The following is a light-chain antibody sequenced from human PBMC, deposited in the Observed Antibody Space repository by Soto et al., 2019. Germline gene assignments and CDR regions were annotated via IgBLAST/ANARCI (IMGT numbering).Light chain of an antibody. J-gene: IGKJ1*01. CDR3: RQYGSSPWT. CDR1: QSVSSSS. V-gene: IGKV3-20*01. Sequence: EIVLTQSPGTLSLSPGERATLSCRASQSVSSSSLAWYQQVPGQAPRLLIYGASSRATGIPDRFSGSGSGTDFTLTISRLEPEDFAVYYCRQYGSSPWTFGQGTKV. CDR2: GAS.